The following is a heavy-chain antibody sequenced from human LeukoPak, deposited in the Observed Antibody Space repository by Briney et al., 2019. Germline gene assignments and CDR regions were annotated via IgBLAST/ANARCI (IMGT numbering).Heavy chain of an antibody. Sequence: SQTLSLTCAVSGDSLSSNRAGWDWFRQSQRRGIVWLGSTYYTSNWYNDYSVSVQSRITVNPDTSKNHFSLHLNSVTPEDTAVYYCARQGFRRFDPWGQGTLVTVPS. V-gene: IGHV6-1*01. CDR1: GDSLSSNRAG. J-gene: IGHJ5*02. D-gene: IGHD3-3*01. CDR2: TYYTSNWYN. CDR3: ARQGFRRFDP.